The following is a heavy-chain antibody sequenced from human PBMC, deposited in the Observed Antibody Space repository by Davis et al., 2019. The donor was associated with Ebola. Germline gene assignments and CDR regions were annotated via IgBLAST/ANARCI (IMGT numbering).Heavy chain of an antibody. J-gene: IGHJ5*01. CDR1: GFTFSSYS. V-gene: IGHV3-48*04. Sequence: GGSLRLSCAASGFTFSSYSMNWVRQAPGKGLEWVSYISSSSSTIYYADSVKGRFTISRDNAKNSLHLQMNSLRAEDTAFYHCARVNAVAGYSRFDSWGQGTLVTVSS. CDR2: ISSSSSTI. CDR3: ARVNAVAGYSRFDS. D-gene: IGHD3-9*01.